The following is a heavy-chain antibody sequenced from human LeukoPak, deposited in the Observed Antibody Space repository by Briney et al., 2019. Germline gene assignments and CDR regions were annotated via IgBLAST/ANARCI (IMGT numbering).Heavy chain of an antibody. CDR2: INHSGST. CDR1: GGSFSAYY. Sequence: PPETLSLTCAVYGGSFSAYYWSWIRHPPGKGLEWMGEINHSGSTNYNPSLKSRATISVDTSKKQFSLKLSSLTAADTAVYYCARGSCSGGSCYLYNYYHYMDVWGKGTTVTVSS. D-gene: IGHD2-15*01. CDR3: ARGSCSGGSCYLYNYYHYMDV. J-gene: IGHJ6*03. V-gene: IGHV4-34*01.